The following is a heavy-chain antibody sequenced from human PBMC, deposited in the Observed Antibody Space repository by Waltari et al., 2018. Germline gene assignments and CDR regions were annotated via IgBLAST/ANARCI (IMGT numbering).Heavy chain of an antibody. CDR1: GFTFSSYG. Sequence: QVQLVESGGGVVQPGRSLRLSCAASGFTFSSYGMHWVRQAPGKGLEWVAVISYDGSNKYYADSVKGRFTISRDNSKNTLYLQMNSLRAEDTAVYYCAKDMTTVTSGPFDYWGQGTLVTVSS. CDR2: ISYDGSNK. D-gene: IGHD4-17*01. J-gene: IGHJ4*02. CDR3: AKDMTTVTSGPFDY. V-gene: IGHV3-30*18.